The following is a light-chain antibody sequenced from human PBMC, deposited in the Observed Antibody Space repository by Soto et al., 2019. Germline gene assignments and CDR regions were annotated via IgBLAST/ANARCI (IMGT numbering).Light chain of an antibody. CDR3: QQYGSSWMYT. CDR1: QSVSSTY. V-gene: IGKV3-20*01. CDR2: GAS. J-gene: IGKJ2*01. Sequence: EIVLTQSPGTLSLSPGERATLPCRASQSVSSTYLVWYQQKPGQAPRLLIYGASSRATGIPDRFSGSGSGTDFTLTITRLEPEDFAVYYCQQYGSSWMYTFGQGTKLEIK.